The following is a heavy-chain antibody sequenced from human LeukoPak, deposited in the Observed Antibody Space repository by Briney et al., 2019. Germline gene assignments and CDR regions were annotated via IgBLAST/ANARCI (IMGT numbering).Heavy chain of an antibody. V-gene: IGHV3-74*01. CDR3: ARGGIAHAFDI. CDR1: GFTFSYYW. CDR2: INDDGSST. D-gene: IGHD6-13*01. Sequence: QSGGSLRLSGAASGFTFSYYWVHWVRQAPGKGLVWVSGINDDGSSTSYADSVNGRFTISRDNAKNTLYLQMNSLRAEDTAVYYCARGGIAHAFDIWGQGTMVTVSS. J-gene: IGHJ3*02.